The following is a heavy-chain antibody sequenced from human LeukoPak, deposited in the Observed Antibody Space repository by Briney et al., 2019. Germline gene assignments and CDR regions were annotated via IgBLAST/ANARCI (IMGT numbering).Heavy chain of an antibody. V-gene: IGHV4-39*01. Sequence: PSETLSLTCTASGGSISSSSYYWGWIRQPPGKGLEWIGSIYYSGSTYYNPSLKSRVTISVDTSKNQFSLKLSSVTAADTAVYYCARHIRYFDWFSFDYWGQGTLVTVSS. CDR1: GGSISSSSYY. J-gene: IGHJ4*02. D-gene: IGHD3-9*01. CDR2: IYYSGST. CDR3: ARHIRYFDWFSFDY.